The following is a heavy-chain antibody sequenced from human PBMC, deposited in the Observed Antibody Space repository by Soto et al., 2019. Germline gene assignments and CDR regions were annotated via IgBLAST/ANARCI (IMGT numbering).Heavy chain of an antibody. V-gene: IGHV1-69*13. Sequence: ASVKVSCKASGGTFSSYAISWVRQAPGQGLEWMGGIIPIFGTANYAQKFQGRVTITADESTSTAYMELSSLRSEDTAVYYCAAAGFGDYYYGMDVWGQGTTVTVSS. CDR1: GGTFSSYA. CDR2: IIPIFGTA. CDR3: AAAGFGDYYYGMDV. J-gene: IGHJ6*02. D-gene: IGHD6-13*01.